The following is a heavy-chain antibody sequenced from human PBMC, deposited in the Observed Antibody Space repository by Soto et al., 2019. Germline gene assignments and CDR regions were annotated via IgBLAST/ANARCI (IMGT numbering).Heavy chain of an antibody. J-gene: IGHJ4*02. CDR2: IYYRGNA. CDR3: ARLEGLATISYYFDF. D-gene: IGHD3-9*01. V-gene: IGHV4-39*01. Sequence: QLQLQESGPGLVKPSETLSLTCSVSDDSINSDKYYWGWIRPPPGKGLEWIGSIYYRGNAYYNPSLQTRVTISLDKSKSQFSLKLNSVTAADSAVYFCARLEGLATISYYFDFWGPGALVTVSS. CDR1: DDSINSDKYY.